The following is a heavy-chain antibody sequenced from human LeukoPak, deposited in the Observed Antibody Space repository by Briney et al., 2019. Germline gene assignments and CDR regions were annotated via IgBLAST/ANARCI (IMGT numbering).Heavy chain of an antibody. D-gene: IGHD4-17*01. Sequence: PWETLSLTCTVSGGSISSGDYYWSWIRQPPGKGREWIGYIYYSGSTYYNPSLKSLVTISVDTSKNQFSLKLSSVTAADTAVYYCARAPYARYYYGMDVSGQGTTVTVSS. CDR2: IYYSGST. J-gene: IGHJ6*02. CDR1: GGSISSGDYY. V-gene: IGHV4-30-4*01. CDR3: ARAPYARYYYGMDV.